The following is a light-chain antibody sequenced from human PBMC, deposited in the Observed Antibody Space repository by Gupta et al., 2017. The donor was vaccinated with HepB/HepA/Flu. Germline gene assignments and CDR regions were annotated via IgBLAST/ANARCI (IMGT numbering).Light chain of an antibody. V-gene: IGKV3-15*01. CDR1: QNINDY. Sequence: EIVMTQSPATLSVSPGDRATLSCRASQNINDYLAWYQQKPGQAPRLLIYGSSTRATGIPARFSGSGSGTEFTLAISRLQSEDFAVYYCQQDDNWPCSFGQGTKLEIK. CDR3: QQDDNWPCS. J-gene: IGKJ2*04. CDR2: GSS.